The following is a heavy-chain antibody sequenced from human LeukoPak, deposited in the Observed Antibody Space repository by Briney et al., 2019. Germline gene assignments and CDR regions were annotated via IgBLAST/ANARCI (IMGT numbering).Heavy chain of an antibody. CDR3: ARDPGWLLGSFDY. V-gene: IGHV3-30*02. CDR2: IRYDGSNK. CDR1: GFTFSSYG. Sequence: GGSLRLSCAASGFTFSSYGMHWVRQAPGKGLEWVAFIRYDGSNKYYADSVKGRFTISRDNSKNTLYLQMNSLRAEDTAVYYCARDPGWLLGSFDYWGQGTLVTVSS. D-gene: IGHD3-22*01. J-gene: IGHJ4*02.